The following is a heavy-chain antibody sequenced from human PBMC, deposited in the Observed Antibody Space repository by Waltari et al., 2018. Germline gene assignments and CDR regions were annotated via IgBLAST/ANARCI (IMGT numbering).Heavy chain of an antibody. V-gene: IGHV4-38-2*01. CDR2: IYHSGST. CDR1: GYSISSGYY. D-gene: IGHD2-2*01. Sequence: QVQLQESGPGLVKPSETLSLTCAVSGYSISSGYYWGWIRQPPGKGLEGIGSIYHSGSTYYNLSLKSRVTISLDTTKNQFALKLSSVTAADTAVYYCARFPTQHFDYWGQGTLVTVSS. CDR3: ARFPTQHFDY. J-gene: IGHJ4*02.